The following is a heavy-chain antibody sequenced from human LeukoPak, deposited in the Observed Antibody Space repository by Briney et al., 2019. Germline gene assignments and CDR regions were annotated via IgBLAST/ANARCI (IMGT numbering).Heavy chain of an antibody. V-gene: IGHV3-30*04. CDR3: ARDSTPEGYYDSSGPTSLDP. Sequence: PGGSLRLSCAASGFTFSSYAMHWVRQAPGKGLEWVAVISYDGRNKYYADSVKGRFTISRDNSKNTLYLQMNSLRAEDTAVYYCARDSTPEGYYDSSGPTSLDPWGQGTLVTVSS. D-gene: IGHD3-22*01. CDR2: ISYDGRNK. CDR1: GFTFSSYA. J-gene: IGHJ5*02.